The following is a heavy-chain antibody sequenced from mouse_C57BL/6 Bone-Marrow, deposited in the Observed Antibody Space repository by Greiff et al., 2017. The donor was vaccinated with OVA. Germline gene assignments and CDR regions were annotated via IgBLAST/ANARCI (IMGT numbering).Heavy chain of an antibody. V-gene: IGHV5-17*01. CDR3: ARGASYYYGSSYYFDY. Sequence: EVKLMESGGGLVKPGGSLKLSCAASGFTFSDYGMHWVRQAPEKGLEWVAYISSGSSTIYYADTVKGRFTISRDNAKNTLFLQMTSLRSEDTAMYYCARGASYYYGSSYYFDYWGQGTTLTVSS. D-gene: IGHD1-1*01. J-gene: IGHJ2*01. CDR2: ISSGSSTI. CDR1: GFTFSDYG.